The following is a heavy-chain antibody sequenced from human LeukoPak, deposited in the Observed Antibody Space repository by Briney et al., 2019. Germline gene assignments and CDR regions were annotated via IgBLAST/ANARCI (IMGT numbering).Heavy chain of an antibody. D-gene: IGHD6-13*01. J-gene: IGHJ3*02. CDR3: ARGPGYSSTTDAFEI. V-gene: IGHV4-59*01. Sequence: PSETLSLTCTVSGGSFSIYYWSWIRQPPGKGLEWIGYIYYSGSTNYNPSLKSRVTISVDTSKNQFSLKLSSVTPADTAVYYCARGPGYSSTTDAFEIWGQGTMVTVSS. CDR1: GGSFSIYY. CDR2: IYYSGST.